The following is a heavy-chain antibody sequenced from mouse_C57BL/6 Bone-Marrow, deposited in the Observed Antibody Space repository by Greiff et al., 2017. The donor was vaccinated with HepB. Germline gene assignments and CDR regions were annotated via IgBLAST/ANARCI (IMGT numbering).Heavy chain of an antibody. CDR2: IDPSDSYT. J-gene: IGHJ4*01. V-gene: IGHV1-50*01. Sequence: QVQLQQPGAELVKPGASVKLSCKASGYTFTSYWMQWVKQRPGQGLEWIGEIDPSDSYTNYNQKFKGKATLTVDTSSSTAYMQLSSLTSEDSAVYYCARWLWGQLRLPLMDYWGQGTAVTVSS. CDR3: ARWLWGQLRLPLMDY. D-gene: IGHD3-2*02. CDR1: GYTFTSYW.